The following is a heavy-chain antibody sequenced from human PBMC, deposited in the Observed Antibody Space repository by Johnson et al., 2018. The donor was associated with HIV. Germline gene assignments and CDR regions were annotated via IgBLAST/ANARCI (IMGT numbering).Heavy chain of an antibody. CDR3: AKDIYRLPYSGSYYSISAFDI. D-gene: IGHD1-26*01. Sequence: QMLLVESGGGVVQPGRSLRLSCAASGFTFSSYAMHWVRQAPGKGLEWVAVISYDGSTYYADSVKGRFTISRDNSKNTLHLQMNSLRAEDTAVYYCAKDIYRLPYSGSYYSISAFDIWGQGTMVTVSS. J-gene: IGHJ3*02. CDR1: GFTFSSYA. CDR2: ISYDGST. V-gene: IGHV3-30-3*01.